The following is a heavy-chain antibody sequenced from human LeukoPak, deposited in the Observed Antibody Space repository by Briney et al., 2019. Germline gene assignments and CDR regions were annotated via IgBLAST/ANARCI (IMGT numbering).Heavy chain of an antibody. V-gene: IGHV4-38-2*01. CDR2: IFHSGKT. CDR3: ARGDIPDY. CDR1: GYSITSGYY. D-gene: IGHD2-21*01. Sequence: SETLSLTCAVSGYSITSGYYWGWIRQSPEKGLERIGSIFHSGKTYYNLSPKSRVTISVDTSKSQFSLRLTSVTAADTAVYYCARGDIPDYWGQGTLVTVSS. J-gene: IGHJ4*02.